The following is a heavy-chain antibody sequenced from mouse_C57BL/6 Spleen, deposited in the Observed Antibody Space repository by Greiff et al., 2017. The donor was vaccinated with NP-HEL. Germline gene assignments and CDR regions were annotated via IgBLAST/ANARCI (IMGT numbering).Heavy chain of an antibody. CDR1: GYTFTDYN. J-gene: IGHJ1*03. V-gene: IGHV1-22*01. D-gene: IGHD2-1*01. CDR3: ARGEDYGNFEGYFDV. CDR2: INPNNGGT. Sequence: VQLQQSGPELVKPGASVKMSCKASGYTFTDYNMHWVKQSHGKSLEWIGYINPNNGGTSYNQKVKDKATLTVNKSSSTAYMELRSLTSEDSAVYYCARGEDYGNFEGYFDVWGTGTTVTVSS.